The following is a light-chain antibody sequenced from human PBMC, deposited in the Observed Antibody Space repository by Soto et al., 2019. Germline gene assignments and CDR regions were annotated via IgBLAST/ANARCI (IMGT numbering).Light chain of an antibody. CDR3: QQYGSSPPWT. CDR1: QSISSSD. J-gene: IGKJ1*01. Sequence: EIVLTQSPGTLSLSPGERATLSCRASQSISSSDLAWYQQKLGQAPRLLIYGASSRATGIPDWFSGSGSGAGFTLTISSLEPHDVAVYHCQQYGSSPPWTFGQGTKVEIK. V-gene: IGKV3-20*01. CDR2: GAS.